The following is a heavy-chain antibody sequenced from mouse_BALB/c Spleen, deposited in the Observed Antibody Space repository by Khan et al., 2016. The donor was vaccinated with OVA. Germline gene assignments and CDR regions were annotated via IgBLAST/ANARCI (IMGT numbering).Heavy chain of an antibody. CDR3: ARDGSRYNYAMDY. CDR2: ISYSGST. D-gene: IGHD2-3*01. Sequence: VQLKESGPGLVKPSQSLSLTCTVTGYSITSDYAWNWIRQFPGNKLEWMGYISYSGSTNYNPALKSRISIPRDTSKNQFFLQLNSVTTEDTATYYCARDGSRYNYAMDYGGQGTSVTVSS. J-gene: IGHJ4*01. V-gene: IGHV3-2*02. CDR1: GYSITSDYA.